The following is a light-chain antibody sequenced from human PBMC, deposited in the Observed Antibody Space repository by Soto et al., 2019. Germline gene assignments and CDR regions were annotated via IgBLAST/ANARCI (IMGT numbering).Light chain of an antibody. V-gene: IGKV3-20*01. CDR2: GAS. CDR3: QQYGGSPYT. Sequence: ENVLTQSPGTLSLSPGERATLSCRTSQSVWYNYVAWYQQKPGQAPRVLIYGASIRATGIPERFSGSGSGTDFTLTISRLEPADFAVYFCQQYGGSPYTFGQGTRLEIK. CDR1: QSVWYNY. J-gene: IGKJ2*01.